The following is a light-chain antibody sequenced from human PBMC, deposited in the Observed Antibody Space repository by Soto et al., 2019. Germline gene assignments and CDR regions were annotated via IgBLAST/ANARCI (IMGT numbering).Light chain of an antibody. CDR3: QQLNSYPPLT. Sequence: DMQLTQSPSFLSASVGDRVTITCRASQDIGYYLAWYQQKPGTAPKLLIYAASTLQSGVPSRFSGSGSGTEFTLTISSLQPEDFATYYCQQLNSYPPLTFGGGTKVDIK. V-gene: IGKV1-9*01. J-gene: IGKJ4*01. CDR1: QDIGYY. CDR2: AAS.